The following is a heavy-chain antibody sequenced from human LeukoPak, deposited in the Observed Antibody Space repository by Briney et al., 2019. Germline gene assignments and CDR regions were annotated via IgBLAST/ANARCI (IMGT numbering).Heavy chain of an antibody. CDR1: GYTFTSYG. V-gene: IGHV1-18*01. D-gene: IGHD2-21*01. CDR2: ISAYNGNT. J-gene: IGHJ3*02. CDR3: ARGRGGDRRLAVSFDI. Sequence: ASVKVSCKASGYTFTSYGISWVRQAPGQGLERMGWISAYNGNTNYAQKLQGRVTMTTDTSTSTAYMELRSLRSDDTAVYYCARGRGGDRRLAVSFDIRGQGTMVTVSS.